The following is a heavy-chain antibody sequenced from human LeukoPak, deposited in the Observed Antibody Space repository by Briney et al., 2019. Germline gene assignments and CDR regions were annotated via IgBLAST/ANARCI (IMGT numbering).Heavy chain of an antibody. V-gene: IGHV3-66*01. D-gene: IGHD2/OR15-2a*01. J-gene: IGHJ6*02. Sequence: GGSLRLSCAASGFTVSSNYMSWVRQAPGKGLECVSVIYSGGTTYHADSVKGRFTISRDNAKNTLYLQMNSLRAEDTAVYYCARVYPEVYLGYGMDVWGQGTTVTVSS. CDR1: GFTVSSNY. CDR2: IYSGGTT. CDR3: ARVYPEVYLGYGMDV.